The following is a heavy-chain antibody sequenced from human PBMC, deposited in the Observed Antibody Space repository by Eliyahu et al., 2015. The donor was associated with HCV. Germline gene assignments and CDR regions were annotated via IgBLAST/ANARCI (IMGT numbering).Heavy chain of an antibody. CDR2: ISFSDEKT. CDR1: GFTFSSYA. D-gene: IGHD1-1*01. J-gene: IGHJ4*02. Sequence: EVQLLESGGGLVQPGGSLRLSCAASGFTFSSYAMSWVRQAPGKGLEWVSGISFSDEKTYYADSVKGRFTISRDNSKNTLSLQMNSLRAEDTAVYYCAKGRPTAHYCFDNWGQGTQVTVSS. CDR3: AKGRPTAHYCFDN. V-gene: IGHV3-23*01.